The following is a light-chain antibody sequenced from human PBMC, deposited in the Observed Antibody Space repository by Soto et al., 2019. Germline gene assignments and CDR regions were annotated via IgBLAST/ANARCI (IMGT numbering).Light chain of an antibody. J-gene: IGKJ2*01. CDR1: RSVSSTS. V-gene: IGKV3-20*01. CDR2: GGY. CDR3: QHYGSPPYA. Sequence: EIVLTQSPGALSLSPGGRATLSCRASRSVSSTSLAWYQQKPGRAPRLLIYGGYRRATGIPDRFSGSGSGTDFTLTISRLEPEDFAVYYCQHYGSPPYAFGQGTKLEIK.